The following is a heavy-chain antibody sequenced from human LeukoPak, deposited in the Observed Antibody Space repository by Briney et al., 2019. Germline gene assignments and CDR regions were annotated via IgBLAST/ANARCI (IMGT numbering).Heavy chain of an antibody. D-gene: IGHD2-8*01. J-gene: IGHJ4*02. V-gene: IGHV3-30*02. CDR3: AKDLRPPVIMVYAPGVDY. CDR2: IRYDGSNK. Sequence: GGSLRLSCAASGFTFSSYGMHWVRQAPGKGLEWVAFIRYDGSNKYYADSVKGRFTISRDNSKNTLYLQMNSLRAEDTAVYYCAKDLRPPVIMVYAPGVDYWGQGTLVTVSS. CDR1: GFTFSSYG.